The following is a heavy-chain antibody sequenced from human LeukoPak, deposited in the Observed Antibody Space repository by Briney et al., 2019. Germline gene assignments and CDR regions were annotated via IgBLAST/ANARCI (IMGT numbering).Heavy chain of an antibody. CDR1: GATYSSYA. J-gene: IGHJ6*02. CDR2: IIPIVGTA. V-gene: IGHV1-69*05. Sequence: SVKLSFKASGATYSSYAISRVRQAPGQGLEWMGGIIPIVGTANYEQKLQGRVTMTTDTSTSTAYMELRSLRSDDTAVYYWARATALNYDILTGYYEAQDHYYGMDVWGQGTTVTVSS. D-gene: IGHD3-9*01. CDR3: ARATALNYDILTGYYEAQDHYYGMDV.